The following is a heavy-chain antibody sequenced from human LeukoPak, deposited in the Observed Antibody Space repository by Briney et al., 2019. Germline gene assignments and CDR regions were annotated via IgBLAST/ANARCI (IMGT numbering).Heavy chain of an antibody. Sequence: PSETLSLTCTVSGGSISSSSYYWGWIRQPPGKGLEWIGSIYYSGSTYYNPSLKSRVTISVDTSKNQFSLKLSSVTAADTAVHYCARVMGVSGVPALGSWFDPWGQGTLVTVSS. CDR1: GGSISSSSYY. J-gene: IGHJ5*02. D-gene: IGHD2-15*01. CDR3: ARVMGVSGVPALGSWFDP. V-gene: IGHV4-39*07. CDR2: IYYSGST.